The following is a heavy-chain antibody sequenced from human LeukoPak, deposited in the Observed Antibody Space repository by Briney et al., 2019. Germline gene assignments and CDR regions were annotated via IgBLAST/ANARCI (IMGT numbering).Heavy chain of an antibody. V-gene: IGHV1-18*01. J-gene: IGHJ4*02. D-gene: IGHD3-10*01. CDR2: ISGYNGQT. Sequence: ASVKVSSKPSGYTFSNHGISWVRQAPGQGREWMGWISGYNGQTDYAQKFQGRVTLTTDTSTSTAYMEVRSLTSDDPAVYYCAGDIGLSQFDYWRQGTLVTVSS. CDR3: AGDIGLSQFDY. CDR1: GYTFSNHG.